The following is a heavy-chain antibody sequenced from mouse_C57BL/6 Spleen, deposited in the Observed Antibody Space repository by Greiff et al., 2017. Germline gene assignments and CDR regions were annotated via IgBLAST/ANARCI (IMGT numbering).Heavy chain of an antibody. J-gene: IGHJ1*03. V-gene: IGHV14-1*01. CDR1: GFNIKDYY. Sequence: EVQGVESGAELVRPGASVKLSCTASGFNIKDYYMHWVKQRPEQGLEWIGRIDPEDGDTEYAPKFQGKAPMTADTSSNTAYLQLSSLTSEDTAVYYCTTASITTVEGYFDVWGTGTTVTVSS. D-gene: IGHD1-1*01. CDR3: TTASITTVEGYFDV. CDR2: IDPEDGDT.